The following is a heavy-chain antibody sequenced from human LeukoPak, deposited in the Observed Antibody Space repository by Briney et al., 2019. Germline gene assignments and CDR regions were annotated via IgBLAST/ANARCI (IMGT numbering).Heavy chain of an antibody. CDR1: GFTFSLYS. CDR3: ATDGTG. V-gene: IGHV3-48*01. Sequence: GGSLRLSCAASGFTFSLYSMNWVRRAPGKGLEWVSYISSSSSTIYYAEPVKGRFTISRDNAKNSLYLQMNSLRAEDTAVYYCATDGTGWGQGTLVTVSS. J-gene: IGHJ4*02. CDR2: ISSSSSTI. D-gene: IGHD1-26*01.